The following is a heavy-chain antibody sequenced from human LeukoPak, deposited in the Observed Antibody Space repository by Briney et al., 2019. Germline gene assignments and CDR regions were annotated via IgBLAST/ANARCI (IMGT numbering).Heavy chain of an antibody. J-gene: IGHJ6*03. D-gene: IGHD3-3*01. Sequence: GGSLSLSCVASGLSFGSYSMSWVRHAPGKGLVWVSSMSSSSSYIAYADSVKGRFTISRDNAKNSLFLQLNSLRDEDTAVYYCATGPIFGVIYYIDFWGKGTTVTVSS. CDR3: ATGPIFGVIYYIDF. V-gene: IGHV3-21*06. CDR1: GLSFGSYS. CDR2: MSSSSSYI.